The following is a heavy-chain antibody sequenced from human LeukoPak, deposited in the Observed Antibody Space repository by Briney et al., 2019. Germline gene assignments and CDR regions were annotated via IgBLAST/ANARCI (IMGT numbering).Heavy chain of an antibody. CDR1: GGSISSGGYY. Sequence: TSQTLSLTCSVSGGSISSGGYYWSWIREHPGKGLEWIGHISYSGNTYYSPSLKTRLTISVDTSKNQLCLEVCSVTAADTVTFYCATVDLNMVRRVQDCGQGALVTVSS. D-gene: IGHD3-10*01. J-gene: IGHJ4*02. CDR3: ATVDLNMVRRVQD. V-gene: IGHV4-31*03. CDR2: ISYSGNT.